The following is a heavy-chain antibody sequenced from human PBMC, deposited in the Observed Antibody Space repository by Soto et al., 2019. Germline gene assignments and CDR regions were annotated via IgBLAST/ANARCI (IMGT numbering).Heavy chain of an antibody. CDR3: TRHTEWEPHTTSTSGSQVHVPFDY. D-gene: IGHD1-26*01. CDR2: IRSKANSYAT. Sequence: EVQLVESGGGLVQPGGSLKLSCEASGFTFSGSAMHWVRQASGRGLEWVGRIRSKANSYATAYAASVKGRFTVSRDDSQNTAYLQMNSLKTEDTAVYYCTRHTEWEPHTTSTSGSQVHVPFDYWGQGTLVTVSS. V-gene: IGHV3-73*02. CDR1: GFTFSGSA. J-gene: IGHJ4*02.